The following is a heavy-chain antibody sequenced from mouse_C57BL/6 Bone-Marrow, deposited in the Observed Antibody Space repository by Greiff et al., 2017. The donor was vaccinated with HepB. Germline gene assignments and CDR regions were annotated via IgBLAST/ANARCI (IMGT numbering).Heavy chain of an antibody. J-gene: IGHJ3*01. CDR1: GFTFSSYG. CDR2: ISSGGSYT. D-gene: IGHD2-14*01. V-gene: IGHV5-6*02. CDR3: ARHRWTY. Sequence: EVMLVESGGDLVKPGGSLKLSCAASGFTFSSYGMSWVRQTPDKRLEWVATISSGGSYTYSPDSVKGRFTISRDNAKNTLYLQMSSLKSEDTAMYYCARHRWTYWGQGTLVTVSA.